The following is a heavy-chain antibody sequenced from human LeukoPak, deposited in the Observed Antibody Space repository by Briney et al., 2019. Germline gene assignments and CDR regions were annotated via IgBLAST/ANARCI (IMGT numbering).Heavy chain of an antibody. CDR2: IYYSGST. Sequence: SETLSPTCTVSGGSISSGDYYWSWIRQPPGKGLEWIGYIYYSGSTYYNPSLKSRVTISVDTTKNQFSLKLSSVTAADTAVYYCARTSDAASEAFDIWGQGTMVTVSS. CDR3: ARTSDAASEAFDI. CDR1: GGSISSGDYY. J-gene: IGHJ3*02. V-gene: IGHV4-30-4*01.